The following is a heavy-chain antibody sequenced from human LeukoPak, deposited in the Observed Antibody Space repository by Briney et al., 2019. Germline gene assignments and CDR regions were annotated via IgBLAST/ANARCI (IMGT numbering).Heavy chain of an antibody. CDR3: ARQSSWSGYYFDY. Sequence: GESLKISCKGSGYSFTSYWIGWVRQMPGKGLEWMGIIYPGDSDTRYSPSFQGQVTISVDKSISTAYMQWSSLKASDTAMYYCARQSSWSGYYFDYWGQGTLVTVSS. CDR2: IYPGDSDT. J-gene: IGHJ4*02. D-gene: IGHD3-3*01. CDR1: GYSFTSYW. V-gene: IGHV5-51*01.